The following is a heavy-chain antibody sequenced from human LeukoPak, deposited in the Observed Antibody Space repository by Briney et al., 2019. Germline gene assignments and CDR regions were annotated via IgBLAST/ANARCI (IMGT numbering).Heavy chain of an antibody. Sequence: SVKVSCKASGYTFTGYYMHWVRQAPGQGLEWMGRIIPILGIANYAQKFQGRVTITADKSTSTAYMELSSLRSEDTAVYYCARGYNWNDGWFDPWGQGTLVTVSS. D-gene: IGHD1-20*01. CDR2: IIPILGIA. CDR1: GYTFTGYY. CDR3: ARGYNWNDGWFDP. J-gene: IGHJ5*02. V-gene: IGHV1-69*04.